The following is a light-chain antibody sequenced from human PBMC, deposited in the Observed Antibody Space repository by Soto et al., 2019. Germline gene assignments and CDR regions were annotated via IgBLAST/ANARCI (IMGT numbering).Light chain of an antibody. Sequence: EVVLTQYPGTLSLSPGERATLSCMASQTVRNNYLAWYQQKPGQAPRLLIYDASSRATGIPDRFSGGGSGTDFTLTISRLEPEDFAVYYCQQFSSYPLTFGGGTKVDI. CDR3: QQFSSYPLT. CDR1: QTVRNNY. J-gene: IGKJ4*01. V-gene: IGKV3-20*01. CDR2: DAS.